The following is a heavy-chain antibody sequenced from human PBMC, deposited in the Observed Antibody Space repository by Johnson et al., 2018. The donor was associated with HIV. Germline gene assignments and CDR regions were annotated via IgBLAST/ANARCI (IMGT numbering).Heavy chain of an antibody. CDR3: AREGLIVGATLGAFDI. CDR1: GFTFSSYA. D-gene: IGHD1-26*01. V-gene: IGHV3-30*04. J-gene: IGHJ3*02. CDR2: ISYDGSNK. Sequence: VQLVESGGGLVQPGGSLRLSCAASGFTFSSYAMHWVRQAPGKGLEWVAVISYDGSNKYYADSVKGRFTISRDNSKNTLYLQMNSLRAEDMAVYYCAREGLIVGATLGAFDIWGQGTMVTVSS.